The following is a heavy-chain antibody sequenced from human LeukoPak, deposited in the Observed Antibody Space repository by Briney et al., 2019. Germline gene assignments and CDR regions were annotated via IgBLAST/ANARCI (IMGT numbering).Heavy chain of an antibody. D-gene: IGHD3-3*01. V-gene: IGHV1-46*01. CDR3: ARENDFWSGYYRKPFYFDY. CDR2: INPSGGST. J-gene: IGHJ4*02. Sequence: GASVKVSCKASGYTSTSYYMHWVRQAPGQGLEWMGIINPSGGSTSYAQKFQGRVTMTRDTSTSTVYMELSSLRSEDTAVYYCARENDFWSGYYRKPFYFDYWGQGTLVTVSS. CDR1: GYTSTSYY.